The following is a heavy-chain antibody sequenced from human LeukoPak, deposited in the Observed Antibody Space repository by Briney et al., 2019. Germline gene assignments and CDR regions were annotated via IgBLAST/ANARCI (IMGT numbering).Heavy chain of an antibody. J-gene: IGHJ3*02. Sequence: PSETLSLTCTVSGDSISSYYWNWIRQSPGKGLEWIGYIYYSGNTNYNPSLKSRVTISVDTPRNQFSLKLSSVTAADTAVHYCARDHCSGGSCYPVWAFDIWGQGTVVTVSS. CDR3: ARDHCSGGSCYPVWAFDI. V-gene: IGHV4-59*01. D-gene: IGHD2-15*01. CDR2: IYYSGNT. CDR1: GDSISSYY.